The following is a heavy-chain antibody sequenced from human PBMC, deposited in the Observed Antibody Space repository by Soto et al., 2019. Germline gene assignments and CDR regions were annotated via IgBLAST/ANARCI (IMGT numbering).Heavy chain of an antibody. CDR3: ARTLDLGGSAGANWFDP. D-gene: IGHD2-15*01. Sequence: LSLTCTVSGGSISSGAYSWSWIRLPPGKRLEWIGYIYHRGTSHYNPSLKSRVTMSVDRSRNQFSLNLRSVTAADTAVYYCARTLDLGGSAGANWFDPWGQGTLVTVS. J-gene: IGHJ5*02. CDR2: IYHRGTS. CDR1: GGSISSGAYS. V-gene: IGHV4-30-2*01.